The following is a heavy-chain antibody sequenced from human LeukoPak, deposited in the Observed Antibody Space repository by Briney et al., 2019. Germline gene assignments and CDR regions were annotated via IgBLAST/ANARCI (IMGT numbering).Heavy chain of an antibody. Sequence: GGSLRLSCAASGFTFSSYAMSWVRQAPGKGLEWVSSISPGSDYIYYADSVKGRFTISRDNAKNSLFLQMNSLRAEDTAVYYCARGSYGDYDYWGQGTLVTVSS. J-gene: IGHJ4*02. CDR2: ISPGSDYI. CDR1: GFTFSSYA. V-gene: IGHV3-21*01. D-gene: IGHD4-17*01. CDR3: ARGSYGDYDY.